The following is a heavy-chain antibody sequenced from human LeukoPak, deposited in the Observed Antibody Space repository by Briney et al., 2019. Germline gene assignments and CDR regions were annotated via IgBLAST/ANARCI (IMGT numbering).Heavy chain of an antibody. CDR3: ARGGYDSSGFPRNAFDI. Sequence: PGGSLRLSCAASGFTFSSYWMHWVRQAPGKGLVWVSRINSDGSSTSYADSVKGRFTISRDNAKNTLYLQMNSLRAEDTAVYYCARGGYDSSGFPRNAFDIWGQGTMVTVSS. D-gene: IGHD3-22*01. V-gene: IGHV3-74*01. CDR1: GFTFSSYW. J-gene: IGHJ3*02. CDR2: INSDGSST.